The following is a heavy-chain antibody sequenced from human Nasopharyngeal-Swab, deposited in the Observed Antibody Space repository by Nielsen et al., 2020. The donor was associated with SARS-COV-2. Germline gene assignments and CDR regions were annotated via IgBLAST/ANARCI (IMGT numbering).Heavy chain of an antibody. V-gene: IGHV1-2*06. D-gene: IGHD6-13*01. CDR2: IHPYSGDT. CDR1: GYTFTDYY. CDR3: VRDDGDVPGITGSGPPGGY. Sequence: ASVKVSCKASGYTFTDYYMHWVRQAPGQGLEWMGRIHPYSGDTDYTQKFQGRVTVTRDTSINTIYMELSSLRSDDTAVYYCVRDDGDVPGITGSGPPGGYWGQGTLVTVSS. J-gene: IGHJ4*02.